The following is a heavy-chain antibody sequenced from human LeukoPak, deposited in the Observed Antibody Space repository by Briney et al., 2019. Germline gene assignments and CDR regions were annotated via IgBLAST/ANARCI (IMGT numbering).Heavy chain of an antibody. Sequence: GGTLRLSCVASGFRFSSYGMIWVRQAPGKGLEWVSGISVSGGKTYYADSVKGRFTISRDNSKNTLYLQMNSLRAEDTAVYYCARSRYSSYYYYMDVWGKGTTVTISS. CDR2: ISVSGGKT. CDR1: GFRFSSYG. V-gene: IGHV3-23*01. J-gene: IGHJ6*03. CDR3: ARSRYSSYYYYMDV. D-gene: IGHD6-13*01.